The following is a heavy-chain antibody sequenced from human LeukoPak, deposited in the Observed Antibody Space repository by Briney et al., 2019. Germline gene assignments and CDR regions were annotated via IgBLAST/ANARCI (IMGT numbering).Heavy chain of an antibody. D-gene: IGHD3-10*01. CDR1: GGSISSRSYY. CDR3: ARQRFGDLYAEYFQH. V-gene: IGHV4-39*01. CDR2: IYYNEST. Sequence: SETLSLTCTVSGGSISSRSYYWGWIRRPPGKGLEWIRSIYYNESTYYNPSLRSRVTISVDTSKNQFSLKLSSVTAADTAVYYCARQRFGDLYAEYFQHWGQGTLVTVS. J-gene: IGHJ1*01.